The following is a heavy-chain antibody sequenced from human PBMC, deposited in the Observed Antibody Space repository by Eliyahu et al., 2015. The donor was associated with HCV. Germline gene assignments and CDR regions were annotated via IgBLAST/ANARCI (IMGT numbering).Heavy chain of an antibody. CDR2: ISYDGSNK. Sequence: QVQVVEPGGGVVQPGRSLRLSCAXSKFXFXSFGMHWVRQAPGKGLEWVAGISYDGSNKYYADSGKGRFTISRDNSNNTLYLQMDSLRVEDTAVYYCAKVAVAGLRVRHFDYWGQGTLVTVSS. V-gene: IGHV3-30*18. D-gene: IGHD6-19*01. CDR1: KFXFXSFG. CDR3: AKVAVAGLRVRHFDY. J-gene: IGHJ4*02.